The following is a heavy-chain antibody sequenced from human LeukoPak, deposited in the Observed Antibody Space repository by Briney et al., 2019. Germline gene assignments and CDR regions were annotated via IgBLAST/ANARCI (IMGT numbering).Heavy chain of an antibody. J-gene: IGHJ4*02. CDR2: IYIGGST. CDR1: GFTVSSNY. CDR3: AKFAYSSSWSYFDY. D-gene: IGHD6-13*01. V-gene: IGHV3-53*01. Sequence: PGGSLRLSCAASGFTVSSNYMSWVRQAPGKGLEWVSVIYIGGSTYYADSVKGRFTISRDNSKNTLYLQMNGLRAEDTAVYYCAKFAYSSSWSYFDYWGQGTLVTVSS.